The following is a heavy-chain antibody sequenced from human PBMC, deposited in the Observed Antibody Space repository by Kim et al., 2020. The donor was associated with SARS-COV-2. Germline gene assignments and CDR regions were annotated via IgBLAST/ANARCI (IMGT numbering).Heavy chain of an antibody. CDR2: IYYSGST. V-gene: IGHV4-59*13. Sequence: SETLSLTCTVSGGSISSYYWSWIRQPPGKGLEWIGYIYYSGSTNYNPSLKSRVTISVDTSKNQFSLKLSSVTAADTAVYYCARAYGLNTYNWFDPWGQGTLVTVSS. CDR3: ARAYGLNTYNWFDP. CDR1: GGSISSYY. D-gene: IGHD3-10*01. J-gene: IGHJ5*02.